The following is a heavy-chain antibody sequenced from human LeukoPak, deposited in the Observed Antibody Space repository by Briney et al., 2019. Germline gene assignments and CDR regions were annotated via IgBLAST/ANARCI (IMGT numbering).Heavy chain of an antibody. Sequence: GVSLRLPCAASVFTFRRYCLHWVRQAPAKGREWVALISYDGSNKYYADSVEGRFTISRDKSKNTLYLQMCSLRAEDTAVYYCVNDDCRGCYGVVDYWGQGTLVTVSS. V-gene: IGHV3-30*18. CDR1: VFTFRRYC. CDR3: VNDDCRGCYGVVDY. J-gene: IGHJ4*02. CDR2: ISYDGSNK. D-gene: IGHD2-15*01.